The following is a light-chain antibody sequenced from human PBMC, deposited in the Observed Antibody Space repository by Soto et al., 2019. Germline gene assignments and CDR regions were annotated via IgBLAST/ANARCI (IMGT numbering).Light chain of an antibody. CDR3: SSYAGSNYPYV. J-gene: IGLJ1*01. V-gene: IGLV2-8*01. CDR2: EVT. Sequence: SALTXPPSASGSPGQSVTISCTGTTGDVGAYDYVSWYQQHPGKAPKLLIYEVTKRPLGVPDRFSGSKSGNAASLTVSGLHAEDEADYYCSSYAGSNYPYVFGTGTKVTVL. CDR1: TGDVGAYDY.